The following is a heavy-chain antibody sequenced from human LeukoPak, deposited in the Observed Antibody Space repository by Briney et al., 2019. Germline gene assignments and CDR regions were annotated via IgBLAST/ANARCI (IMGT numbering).Heavy chain of an antibody. CDR1: GFTFSSYG. J-gene: IGHJ4*02. CDR2: IKQDGSEK. D-gene: IGHD1-20*01. Sequence: GGSLRLSCAASGFTFSSYGIHWVRQAPGKGLEWVANIKQDGSEKYYVDSVKGRFTISRDNAKNSLYLQMDSLRAEDTAVYYCARLLVYNSGGEAFDHWGQGTLVTVSS. CDR3: ARLLVYNSGGEAFDH. V-gene: IGHV3-7*01.